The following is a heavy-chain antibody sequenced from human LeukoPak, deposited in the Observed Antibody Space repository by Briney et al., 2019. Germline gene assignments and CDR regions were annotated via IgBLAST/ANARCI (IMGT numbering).Heavy chain of an antibody. CDR1: GFTVSSNY. V-gene: IGHV3-53*01. CDR3: ARGGYDSGSYYKGPLYYFDY. CDR2: IYSGGAT. Sequence: LGGSLRLSCAASGFTVSSNYMSWVRQAPGKGLEWVSVIYSGGATYYTDSVKGRLTISRDNSKNTLYLQMNSLRAEDTAVYYCARGGYDSGSYYKGPLYYFDYWGQGTLVTVSS. J-gene: IGHJ4*02. D-gene: IGHD3-10*01.